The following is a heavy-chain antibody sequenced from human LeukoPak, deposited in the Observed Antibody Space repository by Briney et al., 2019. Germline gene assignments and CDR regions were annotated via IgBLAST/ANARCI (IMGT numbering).Heavy chain of an antibody. Sequence: SETLSLTCTVSGGSISSYYWSWIRQPAGKGLEWIGRIYSRGTTNYNPSLKSRVTMSVDTSKNQFSLRLSSMTAADTAVYYCARTYNGNSHFDYWGQGTLVTVSS. CDR1: GGSISSYY. CDR3: ARTYNGNSHFDY. CDR2: IYSRGTT. D-gene: IGHD4-23*01. J-gene: IGHJ4*02. V-gene: IGHV4-4*07.